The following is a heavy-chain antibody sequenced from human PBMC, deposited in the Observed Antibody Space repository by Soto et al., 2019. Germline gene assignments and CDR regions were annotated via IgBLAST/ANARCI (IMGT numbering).Heavy chain of an antibody. J-gene: IGHJ3*02. CDR2: IYHSGST. D-gene: IGHD6-19*01. CDR3: ARGGAPSGGYSSGWYLEERDAFDI. Sequence: QLQLQESGSGLVKPSQTLSLTCAVSGGSISSGGYSWSWIRQPPGKGLEWIGYIYHSGSTYYNPSLKSRVTISVDRSKNQFSLKLSSVTAADTAVYYCARGGAPSGGYSSGWYLEERDAFDIWGQGTMVTVSS. CDR1: GGSISSGGYS. V-gene: IGHV4-30-2*01.